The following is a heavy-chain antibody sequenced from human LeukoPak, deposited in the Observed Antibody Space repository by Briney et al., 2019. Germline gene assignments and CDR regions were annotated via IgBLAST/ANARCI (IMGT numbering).Heavy chain of an antibody. CDR1: ADSFSSHY. CDR3: ARDLVTVTKGFDI. CDR2: ISYIGST. D-gene: IGHD4-17*01. Sequence: SETLSLTCAVSADSFSSHYWTWIRQPPGSGLEWNGYISYIGSTNYNPSLKSRVTISIDTSKNQFSLKLTSVTAADTAVYYCARDLVTVTKGFDIWGQGTMVSVSS. V-gene: IGHV4-59*11. J-gene: IGHJ3*02.